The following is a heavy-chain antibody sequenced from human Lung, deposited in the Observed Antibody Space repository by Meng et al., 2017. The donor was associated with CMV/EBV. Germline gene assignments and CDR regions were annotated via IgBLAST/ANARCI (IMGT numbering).Heavy chain of an antibody. CDR2: IIPILGIV. CDR1: GGTLSTYA. V-gene: IGHV1-69*10. CDR3: ARTLVSYYDY. Sequence: SCKHSGGTLSTYALSWVRQAPAHGLEWIGVIIPILGIVNYAQKFRGRVTITAGRATGTAYMELSSLGSEDTAVYYCARTLVSYYDYWGQGTLVTVSS. J-gene: IGHJ4*02. D-gene: IGHD1-26*01.